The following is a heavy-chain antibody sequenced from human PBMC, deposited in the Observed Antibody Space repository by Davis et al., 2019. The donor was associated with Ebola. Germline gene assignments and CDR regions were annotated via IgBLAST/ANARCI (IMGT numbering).Heavy chain of an antibody. CDR1: GYSISSGYY. Sequence: SETLSLTCAVSGYSISSGYYWGWIRQPPGKGLEWIGYIYDTGSTNYNPSLKSRVTMSVDTSKNQFSLKLTSVTAADTAVYYCARTRYGDYPTMWDYFDYWGQGTLVTVSS. J-gene: IGHJ4*02. D-gene: IGHD4-17*01. CDR3: ARTRYGDYPTMWDYFDY. V-gene: IGHV4-38-2*01. CDR2: IYDTGST.